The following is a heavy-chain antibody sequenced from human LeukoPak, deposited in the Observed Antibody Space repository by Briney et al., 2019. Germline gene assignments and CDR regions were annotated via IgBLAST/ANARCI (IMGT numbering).Heavy chain of an antibody. CDR1: GFSFSSYG. V-gene: IGHV3-33*01. Sequence: PGRSLRLSCAASGFSFSSYGMHWVRQAPGKGLEWVAVIWYDGSNKYYADSVKGRFTISRDSSKNTLDLQMNSLRAEDTAVYYCVRDENYIWGSYRLDYWGQGTLVTVSS. CDR3: VRDENYIWGSYRLDY. D-gene: IGHD3-16*02. CDR2: IWYDGSNK. J-gene: IGHJ4*02.